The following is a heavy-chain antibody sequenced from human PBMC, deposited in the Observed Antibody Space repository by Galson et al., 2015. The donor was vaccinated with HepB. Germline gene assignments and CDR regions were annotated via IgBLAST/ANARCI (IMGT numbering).Heavy chain of an antibody. CDR3: MRGRYSGYTYYFDY. V-gene: IGHV4-61*01. Sequence: ETLSLTCTVSGGSISSSTYYWSWIRQPPGKGLEWIGYIYYTGTTNYNPSLKGRVTISLDTSKSQFSLRVSSVTAADTAVYYCMRGRYSGYTYYFDYWGQGTLVTVSS. CDR2: IYYTGTT. CDR1: GGSISSSTYY. J-gene: IGHJ4*02. D-gene: IGHD5-12*01.